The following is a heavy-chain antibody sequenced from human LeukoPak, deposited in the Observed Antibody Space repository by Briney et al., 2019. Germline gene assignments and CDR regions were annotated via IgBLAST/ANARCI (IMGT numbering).Heavy chain of an antibody. CDR2: IYYSGST. CDR3: ARGTHCSSTSCYPTLDYYYMDV. CDR1: GGSISSYY. J-gene: IGHJ6*03. V-gene: IGHV4-59*01. Sequence: TSETLSLTCTVSGGSISSYYWSWIRQPPGKGLEWIGYIYYSGSTNYNPSLKSRVTISVDTSKNQFSLKLSSVTAADTAVYYCARGTHCSSTSCYPTLDYYYMDVWGKGTTVTVSS. D-gene: IGHD2-2*01.